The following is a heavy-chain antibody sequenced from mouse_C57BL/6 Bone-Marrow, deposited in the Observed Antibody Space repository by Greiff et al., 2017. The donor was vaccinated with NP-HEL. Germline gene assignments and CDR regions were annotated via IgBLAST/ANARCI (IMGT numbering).Heavy chain of an antibody. J-gene: IGHJ4*01. Sequence: QVQLKQSGPELVKPGASVKISCKASGYAFSSSWMNWVKQRPGKGLEWIGRIYPGDGDTNYNGKFKGKATLTADKSSSTAYMQLSSLTSEDSAVYFCARPYYYGSSYEDAMDYWGQGTSVTVSS. V-gene: IGHV1-82*01. CDR2: IYPGDGDT. D-gene: IGHD1-1*01. CDR3: ARPYYYGSSYEDAMDY. CDR1: GYAFSSSW.